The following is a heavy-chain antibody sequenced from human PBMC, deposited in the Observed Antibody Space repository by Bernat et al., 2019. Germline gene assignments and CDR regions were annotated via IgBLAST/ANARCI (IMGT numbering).Heavy chain of an antibody. CDR1: GFTVSSSY. CDR3: ARGSVSAVVNFDY. D-gene: IGHD2-8*01. Sequence: EVQLVESGGGLIQPGGSLRLSCAASGFTVSSSYMSWVRQAPGKGLEWVSVIYSGGSTNYADSVKGRFTISRDNSKNTLYLQMNSLRGEDTAVYYCARGSVSAVVNFDYWGQGTLVTVPS. J-gene: IGHJ4*02. V-gene: IGHV3-53*01. CDR2: IYSGGST.